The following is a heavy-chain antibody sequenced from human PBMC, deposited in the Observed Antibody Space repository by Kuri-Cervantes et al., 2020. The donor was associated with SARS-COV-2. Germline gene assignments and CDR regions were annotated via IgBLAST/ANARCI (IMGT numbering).Heavy chain of an antibody. CDR2: IYPGDSDT. CDR1: GYSFTSYW. V-gene: IGHV5-51*01. J-gene: IGHJ4*02. Sequence: KVSCKGSGYSFTSYWIGWVRQMPGKGLEWMGSIYPGDSDTRYSPSFQGQVTITVDKSISTAYLQWSSLKASDTAMYYCARRRDYYSSSNDYWGRGTLVTVSS. D-gene: IGHD6-6*01. CDR3: ARRRDYYSSSNDY.